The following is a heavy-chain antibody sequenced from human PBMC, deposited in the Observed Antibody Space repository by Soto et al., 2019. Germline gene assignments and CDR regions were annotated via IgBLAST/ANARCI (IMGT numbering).Heavy chain of an antibody. Sequence: QVQLVESGGGLVKPGGSLRLSCAASGFTFSDYYMSWLRQAPGKGLEWVSYISSSSSYTNYADSVKGRFTISRDNAKNSLYLQMNSRRAEDTAVYCCAMAHPRYGGYEYVDYWGQGTLVTVSS. CDR3: AMAHPRYGGYEYVDY. CDR2: ISSSSSYT. J-gene: IGHJ4*02. V-gene: IGHV3-11*05. CDR1: GFTFSDYY. D-gene: IGHD5-12*01.